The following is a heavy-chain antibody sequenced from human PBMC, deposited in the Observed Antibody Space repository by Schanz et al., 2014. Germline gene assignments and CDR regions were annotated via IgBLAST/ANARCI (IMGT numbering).Heavy chain of an antibody. Sequence: QLHLQESGPGLAKPSETLSLICSVSGGSISTSSRYWGWIRQSPGKGLEWLGSLYYTGKTHYNPSLKSQVPISLDTSKNQFSLNLTSVTAADTAVYYCVRHGNYEFWHGPTPQFENWGQGTLVTVS. J-gene: IGHJ4*02. CDR2: LYYTGKT. V-gene: IGHV4-39*01. CDR1: GGSISTSSRY. D-gene: IGHD3-3*01. CDR3: VRHGNYEFWHGPTPQFEN.